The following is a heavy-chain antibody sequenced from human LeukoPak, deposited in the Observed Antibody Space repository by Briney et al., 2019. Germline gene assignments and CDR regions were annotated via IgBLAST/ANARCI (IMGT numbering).Heavy chain of an antibody. CDR3: ARDVHGDYGSGWFDP. CDR1: GGTFNNSA. Sequence: SVKVSCKTSGGTFNNSAISWVRQAPGQGLEWLGGIMPLFGTAGYAQKSQGRVTITKDESTRTVYLELTSLTSDDTAVYYCARDVHGDYGSGWFDPWGQGTLVSVSS. V-gene: IGHV1-69*05. D-gene: IGHD4-17*01. J-gene: IGHJ5*02. CDR2: IMPLFGTA.